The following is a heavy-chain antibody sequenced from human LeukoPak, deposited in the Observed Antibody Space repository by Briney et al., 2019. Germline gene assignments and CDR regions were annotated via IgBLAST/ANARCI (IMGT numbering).Heavy chain of an antibody. D-gene: IGHD3-22*01. Sequence: SETLSLTCTVSGGSISSGDYYWSWIRQPPGKGLEWIGYIYYSGSTYYNPSLKSRVTISVDTSKNQFSLKLSSVTAADTAVYYCAREVGAYYYDSSGYPRKGAFDIWGQGTMVTVSS. J-gene: IGHJ3*02. V-gene: IGHV4-30-4*01. CDR3: AREVGAYYYDSSGYPRKGAFDI. CDR2: IYYSGST. CDR1: GGSISSGDYY.